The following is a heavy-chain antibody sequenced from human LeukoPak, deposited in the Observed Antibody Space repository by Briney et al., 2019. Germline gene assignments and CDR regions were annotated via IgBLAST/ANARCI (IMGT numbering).Heavy chain of an antibody. V-gene: IGHV3-7*01. CDR2: IKQDGSEK. D-gene: IGHD3-16*01. CDR3: AGGWHFGLIKD. J-gene: IGHJ4*02. Sequence: GGSLRLSCAASGFTFSSYWMSWVRQAPGKGLEWVANIKQDGSEKYYVDSVKGRFTISRDNAKNSLYLQMNSLRAEDTAVYYCAGGWHFGLIKDWGQGTLVTVSS. CDR1: GFTFSSYW.